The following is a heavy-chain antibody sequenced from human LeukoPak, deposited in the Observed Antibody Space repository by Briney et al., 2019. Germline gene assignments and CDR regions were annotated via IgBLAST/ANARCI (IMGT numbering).Heavy chain of an antibody. CDR2: INPNSGGT. D-gene: IGHD6-13*01. CDR1: GYSFTSNY. CDR3: ARTSLFAQLAAAGLYYYYGMDV. Sequence: ASVKVSCKASGYSFTSNYIHWVRQAPGQGLEWMGRINPNSGGTNYAQKFQGRVTMTRDTSISTAYMELSRLRSDDTAVYYCARTSLFAQLAAAGLYYYYGMDVWGQGTTVTVSS. V-gene: IGHV1-2*06. J-gene: IGHJ6*02.